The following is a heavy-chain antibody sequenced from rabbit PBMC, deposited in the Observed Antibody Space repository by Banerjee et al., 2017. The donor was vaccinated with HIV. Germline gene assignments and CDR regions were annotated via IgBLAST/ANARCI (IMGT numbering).Heavy chain of an antibody. Sequence: QEQLVESGGGLVQPGASLTLTCPASGFSFSSSHYMCWVCQAPGKGLEWIACIYTGNSGRTYYTSWAKGRFTISKTSSTTVTLQMTSLTAADTATYFCARGSSSGLSAGMDLWGPGTLVTVS. J-gene: IGHJ6*01. CDR2: IYTGNSGRT. CDR3: ARGSSSGLSAGMDL. CDR1: GFSFSSSHY. D-gene: IGHD1-1*01. V-gene: IGHV1S45*01.